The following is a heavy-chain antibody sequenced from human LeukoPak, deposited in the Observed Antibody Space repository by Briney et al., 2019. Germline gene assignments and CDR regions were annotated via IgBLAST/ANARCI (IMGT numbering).Heavy chain of an antibody. CDR1: GYTFTGYY. V-gene: IGHV1-2*02. CDR3: MSTSNWGSVIFDY. Sequence: GASVKVSCKASGYTFTGYYMHWVRQAPGQGLEWMGWINPNSGGTNYAQKFQGRVTMTRDTSISTAYMELRSLRSEDTAVYYCMSTSNWGSVIFDYWGQGTPVIVSS. CDR2: INPNSGGT. D-gene: IGHD7-27*01. J-gene: IGHJ4*02.